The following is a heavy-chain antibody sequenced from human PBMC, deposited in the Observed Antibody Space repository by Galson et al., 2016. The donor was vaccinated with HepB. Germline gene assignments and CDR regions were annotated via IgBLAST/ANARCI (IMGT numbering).Heavy chain of an antibody. CDR2: INYSGTT. V-gene: IGHV4-39*01. Sequence: SETLSLTCTVSGDSSSINIYYWGWIRQPPGKGQEWIGSINYSGTTHYNPSLKSRVAISVDTSKNQFSLMLTSVTAADTAVYYCARHRTGDTFNPSDYWGQGTLVTVSS. D-gene: IGHD7-27*01. CDR3: ARHRTGDTFNPSDY. CDR1: GDSSSINIYY. J-gene: IGHJ4*02.